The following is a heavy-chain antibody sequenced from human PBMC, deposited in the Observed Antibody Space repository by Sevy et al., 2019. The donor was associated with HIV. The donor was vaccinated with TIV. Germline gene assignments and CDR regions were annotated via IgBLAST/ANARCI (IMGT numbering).Heavy chain of an antibody. D-gene: IGHD5-12*01. Sequence: SETLSLTCTVSGGSISSYYWSWIRQPPGKGLEYIGYIHYTGSANYNPSLKSRVTISVDTSKNQFSLKLSFVTAADTAVYYCTGAPPVRSGDDSLNWFDPWGQGSLVTVSS. V-gene: IGHV4-59*01. CDR1: GGSISSYY. CDR2: IHYTGSA. J-gene: IGHJ5*02. CDR3: TGAPPVRSGDDSLNWFDP.